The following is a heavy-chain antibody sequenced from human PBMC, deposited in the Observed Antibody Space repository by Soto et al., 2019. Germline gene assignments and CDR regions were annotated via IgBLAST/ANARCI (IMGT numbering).Heavy chain of an antibody. J-gene: IGHJ4*02. CDR2: VFYTGFT. D-gene: IGHD1-20*01. CDR1: GGSISGSYYY. Sequence: SETLSLTCAVSGGSISGSYYYWAWLRQSPGKGPEWIRSVFYTGFTSYNPSLESRVSVSVDTSKSQFSLKLSAVTAADTAVYYCATSQKGYNWNYFDHWGQGALVTVSS. CDR3: ATSQKGYNWNYFDH. V-gene: IGHV4-39*01.